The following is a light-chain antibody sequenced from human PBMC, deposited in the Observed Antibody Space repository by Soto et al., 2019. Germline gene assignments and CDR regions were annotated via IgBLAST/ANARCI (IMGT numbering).Light chain of an antibody. J-gene: IGKJ5*01. CDR2: DSS. CDR1: HDISNY. V-gene: IGKV1-33*01. Sequence: DIQMTQSPSSLSASVGDRVTITCQASHDISNYVNWYQQKPGKGHKLLIYDSSNLKTGVPSRFSVSGAWTAFDFTINTRQPEDIARYYCQGYDNLITFGHATRLEIK. CDR3: QGYDNLIT.